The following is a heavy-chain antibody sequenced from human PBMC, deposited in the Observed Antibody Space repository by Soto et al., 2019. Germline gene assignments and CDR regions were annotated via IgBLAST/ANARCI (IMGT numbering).Heavy chain of an antibody. CDR3: ARVGENIGSNWYMDY. Sequence: GGSLRLSCAASGFTFSSYWMSWVRQAPGKGLEWVANIKQDGSEKYYVDSVKGRFTISRDNAENSQSLQINSLRAEDTAVYYCARVGENIGSNWYMDYWGQGTLVTVSS. CDR1: GFTFSSYW. CDR2: IKQDGSEK. D-gene: IGHD6-13*01. V-gene: IGHV3-7*01. J-gene: IGHJ4*02.